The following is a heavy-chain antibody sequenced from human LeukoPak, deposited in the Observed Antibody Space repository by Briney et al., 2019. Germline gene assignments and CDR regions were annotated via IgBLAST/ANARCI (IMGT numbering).Heavy chain of an antibody. J-gene: IGHJ4*02. V-gene: IGHV3-21*06. CDR2: ISTSSRYI. Sequence: GGSLRLSCAASGFTFSSYAMNWVRQAPGKGLEWVSSISTSSRYIYYADSVKGRFIISRDNAKNSLYLQMNSLRAEDTAVYFCAREGPYLGAAEAGTAALDSWGQGTLVTVSS. CDR1: GFTFSSYA. D-gene: IGHD6-19*01. CDR3: AREGPYLGAAEAGTAALDS.